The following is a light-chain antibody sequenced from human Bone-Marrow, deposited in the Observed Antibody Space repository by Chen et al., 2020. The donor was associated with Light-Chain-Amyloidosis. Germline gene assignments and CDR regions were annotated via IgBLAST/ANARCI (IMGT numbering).Light chain of an antibody. CDR1: QSVRRY. Sequence: DIVWTQSPATPSLSPGERATLSCRASQSVRRYLDWYQQKPGQAPRLLIYDASNRASGLPARFSGSGSGTDFTLTISSLEPEDFAVYYCQQRSNWPQRTFGQGTKVEIK. V-gene: IGKV3-11*01. CDR2: DAS. CDR3: QQRSNWPQRT. J-gene: IGKJ1*01.